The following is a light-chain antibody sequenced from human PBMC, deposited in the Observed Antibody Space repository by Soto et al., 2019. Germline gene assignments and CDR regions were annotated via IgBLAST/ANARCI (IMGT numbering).Light chain of an antibody. CDR2: AAS. Sequence: EIELTQSPGTLSLSPGERATLSCRASQRVSSSYLAWYQQKVGQAPRLLIYAASSRATGVPDRFSGSGSGTDFTLAISSLEPEDFAVYYCQQYGTSPPWTFGQGTKVEV. J-gene: IGKJ1*01. CDR1: QRVSSSY. V-gene: IGKV3-20*01. CDR3: QQYGTSPPWT.